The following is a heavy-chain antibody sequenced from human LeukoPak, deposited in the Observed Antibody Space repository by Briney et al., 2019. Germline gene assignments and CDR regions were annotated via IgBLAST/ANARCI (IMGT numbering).Heavy chain of an antibody. V-gene: IGHV3-9*01. D-gene: IGHD4-17*01. CDR3: AKDIGTTVTPMGLDY. Sequence: GGSLRLSCAASGFTFDDYAMHWVRQAPGKGLEWVSGISWNSGSIGYADSVKGRFTISRDNAKNSLYLQMNSLRAEDTALYYCAKDIGTTVTPMGLDYWGQGTLVTVSS. CDR2: ISWNSGSI. J-gene: IGHJ4*02. CDR1: GFTFDDYA.